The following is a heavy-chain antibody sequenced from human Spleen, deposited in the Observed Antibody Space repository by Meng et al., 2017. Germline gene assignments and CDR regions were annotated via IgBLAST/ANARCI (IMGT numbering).Heavy chain of an antibody. Sequence: QVHVVQSGAEVKKPGASVKVSCKASGYTFTTYIMHWVRQAPGQRLEWMAWLGAHDGDTSHAPKFQGRVTVSADRPTATAYMELRSLRSDDTAVYYCARGTPGRSYSDYWGQGTLVTVSS. CDR2: LGAHDGDT. J-gene: IGHJ4*02. V-gene: IGHV1-3*01. CDR3: ARGTPGRSYSDY. CDR1: GYTFTTYI. D-gene: IGHD3-10*01.